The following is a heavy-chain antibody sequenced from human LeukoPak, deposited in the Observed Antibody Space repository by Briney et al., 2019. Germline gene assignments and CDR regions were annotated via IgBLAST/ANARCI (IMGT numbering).Heavy chain of an antibody. J-gene: IGHJ6*02. CDR1: GYPFTSYG. CDR3: ARDDKELETPGYYYYGMDV. V-gene: IGHV1-18*01. CDR2: ISAYNGNT. Sequence: EASVKVSCKASGYPFTSYGISWVRQAPGQGLEWMGWISAYNGNTNYAQKLQGRVTMTTDTSTSTAYMELRSLRSDDTAVYYCARDDKELETPGYYYYGMDVWGQGTTVTVSS. D-gene: IGHD1-1*01.